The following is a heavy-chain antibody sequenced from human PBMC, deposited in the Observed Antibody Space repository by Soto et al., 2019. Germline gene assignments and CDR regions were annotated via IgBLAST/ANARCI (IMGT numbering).Heavy chain of an antibody. CDR1: GFTFSSYA. J-gene: IGHJ4*02. V-gene: IGHV3-23*01. CDR2: ISGSGGST. CDR3: AKDATPKQAYYYGSGSYPH. D-gene: IGHD3-10*01. Sequence: GGSLRLSCAASGFTFSSYAMSWVRQAPGKGLEWVSAISGSGGSTYYADSAKGRFTISRDNSKNTLYLQMNSLRAEDTAVYYCAKDATPKQAYYYGSGSYPHWGQGTLVTVSS.